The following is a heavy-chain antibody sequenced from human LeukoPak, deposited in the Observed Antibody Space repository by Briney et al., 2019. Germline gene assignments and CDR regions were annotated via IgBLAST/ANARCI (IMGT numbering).Heavy chain of an antibody. V-gene: IGHV3-30*07. D-gene: IGHD2-8*01. J-gene: IGHJ6*03. CDR2: ISYDRSNK. Sequence: GRSLRLSCAASGFIFSSYAMDWVRQAPGKGLEWVATISYDRSNKNYADSAKGRFTISRDNSKNTLYLQMNSLRAEDTAVYYGARVRLTGCYMDVWGKGTTLTVPS. CDR1: GFIFSSYA. CDR3: ARVRLTGCYMDV.